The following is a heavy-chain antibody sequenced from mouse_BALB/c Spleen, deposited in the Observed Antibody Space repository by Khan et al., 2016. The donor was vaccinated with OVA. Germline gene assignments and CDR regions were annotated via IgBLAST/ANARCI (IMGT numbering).Heavy chain of an antibody. CDR1: SYSIASDYA. CDR3: ARVYGGDFDY. Sequence: QLEESGPGLVKPSQSLSLTCTVTSYSIASDYAWNWIRQFPGNKLEWMGFISYSGNTNYNPSLKSRISITRDTSKNQFFLQLNSVTSEDTATYYCARVYGGDFDYWGQGTTLTVSS. V-gene: IGHV3-2*02. CDR2: ISYSGNT. D-gene: IGHD1-1*01. J-gene: IGHJ2*01.